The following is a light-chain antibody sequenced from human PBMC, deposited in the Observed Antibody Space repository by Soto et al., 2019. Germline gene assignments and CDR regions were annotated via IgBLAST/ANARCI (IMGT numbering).Light chain of an antibody. V-gene: IGKV3-20*01. J-gene: IGKJ3*01. Sequence: EIVMTQSPATLSVSPGGRATLSCRASQSISSKLAWYQQKPGQAPRLLIYGASTRATGIPDRFSGSGSGTDFTLTISRLEPEDFAVYYCQQYGSSPFTFGPGTKVDIK. CDR1: QSISSK. CDR2: GAS. CDR3: QQYGSSPFT.